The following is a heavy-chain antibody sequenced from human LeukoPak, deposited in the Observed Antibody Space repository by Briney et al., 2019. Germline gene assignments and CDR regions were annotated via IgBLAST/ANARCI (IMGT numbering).Heavy chain of an antibody. Sequence: SETLSLTCTVSGGSISSGSYYWSWIRQPAGKGLEWIGRIYTSGSTNYNPSLKSRVTISVDTSKNQFSLKPSSVTAADTAVYYCARDTIVVPAAIVSLWGQGTLVTVSS. CDR1: GGSISSGSYY. CDR2: IYTSGST. CDR3: ARDTIVVPAAIVSL. D-gene: IGHD2-2*02. J-gene: IGHJ4*02. V-gene: IGHV4-61*02.